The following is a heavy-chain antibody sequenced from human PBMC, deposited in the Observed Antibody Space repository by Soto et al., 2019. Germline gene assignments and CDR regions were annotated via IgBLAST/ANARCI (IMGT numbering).Heavy chain of an antibody. D-gene: IGHD3-10*01. Sequence: GGSLRLSCAASGFTFSSYAMTWVRQAPGKGLEWVSAISGSGGSTYYADSVKGRFTISRDNSKNTLYLQMNSLRAGDTAVYYCALFQTHPSRNYMDVWGKGTTVTVSS. CDR2: ISGSGGST. CDR3: ALFQTHPSRNYMDV. J-gene: IGHJ6*03. CDR1: GFTFSSYA. V-gene: IGHV3-23*01.